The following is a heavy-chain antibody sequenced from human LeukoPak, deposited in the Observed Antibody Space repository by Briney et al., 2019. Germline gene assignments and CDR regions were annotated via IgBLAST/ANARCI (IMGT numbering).Heavy chain of an antibody. CDR3: ARVAGSNNWNTPEYYYYGMDV. CDR2: IIPIFGTA. J-gene: IGHJ6*02. V-gene: IGHV1-69*13. D-gene: IGHD1/OR15-1a*01. CDR1: GYNFIGYY. Sequence: SVKVSCKTSGYNFIGYYIHWVRQAPGQGLEWMGGIIPIFGTANYAQKFQGRVTITADESTSTAYMELSSLRSEDTAVYYCARVAGSNNWNTPEYYYYGMDVWGQGTTVTVSS.